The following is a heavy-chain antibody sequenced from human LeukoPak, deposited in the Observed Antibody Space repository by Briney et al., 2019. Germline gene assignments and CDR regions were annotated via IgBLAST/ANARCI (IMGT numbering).Heavy chain of an antibody. CDR3: AKGYSSGWYGYFDY. Sequence: GGSLRLSCAASGFTFSSYGMHWVRQAPGKGLEWVAVIWYDGSNKYYADSVKGRFTISRDNSKNTLYLQVNSLRAEDTAVYYCAKGYSSGWYGYFDYWGQGTLVTVSS. D-gene: IGHD6-19*01. V-gene: IGHV3-30*02. CDR1: GFTFSSYG. J-gene: IGHJ4*02. CDR2: IWYDGSNK.